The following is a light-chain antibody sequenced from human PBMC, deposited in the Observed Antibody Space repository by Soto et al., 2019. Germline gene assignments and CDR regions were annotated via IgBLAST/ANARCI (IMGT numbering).Light chain of an antibody. CDR1: QTFSSH. V-gene: IGKV3-11*01. CDR2: DAS. Sequence: EIVLTQSPATLSLSPGEGATLSCRASQTFSSHLAWYQQKPGQAPRLLIYDASKRATGIPARFSGRGSGTDFTLTISSLEPEDSAVYYCQLRSTWPPVITFGQGTRLEIK. CDR3: QLRSTWPPVIT. J-gene: IGKJ5*01.